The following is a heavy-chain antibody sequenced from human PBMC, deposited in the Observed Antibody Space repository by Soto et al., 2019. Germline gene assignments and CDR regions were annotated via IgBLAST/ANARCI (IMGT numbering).Heavy chain of an antibody. CDR2: INHSGST. J-gene: IGHJ5*02. D-gene: IGHD2-21*02. Sequence: PSETLSLTCAVYGGSFSGYYWSWIRQPPGKGLEWIGEINHSGSTNYNPSLKSRVTISVDTSKNQFPLKLSSVTAADTAVYYCARGVKKGRGVLAYCGGDCYSSWFGPWGQGTLVTVSS. CDR3: ARGVKKGRGVLAYCGGDCYSSWFGP. V-gene: IGHV4-34*01. CDR1: GGSFSGYY.